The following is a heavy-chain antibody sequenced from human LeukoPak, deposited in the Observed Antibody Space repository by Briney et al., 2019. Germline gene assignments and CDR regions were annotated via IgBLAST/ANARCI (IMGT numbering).Heavy chain of an antibody. CDR3: ARAGPEIGRELDY. V-gene: IGHV3-21*01. Sequence: GGSLRLSCAASGFTFSSYSMNWVRQAPGKGLEWVSSISSSSSYIYYADSVKGRFTISRDNAKNSLYLQMNSLRAEDTAVYYCARAGPEIGRELDYWGQGTLVTVSS. CDR2: ISSSSSYI. J-gene: IGHJ4*02. D-gene: IGHD3-22*01. CDR1: GFTFSSYS.